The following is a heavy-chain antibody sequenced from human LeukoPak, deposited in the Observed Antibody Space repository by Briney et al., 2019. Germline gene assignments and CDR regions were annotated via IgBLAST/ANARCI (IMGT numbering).Heavy chain of an antibody. CDR2: IKSKTDGGTT. Sequence: GGSLRLSCAASGFTFSNAWMSWVRQAPGKGLEWVGRIKSKTDGGTTDYAAPVKGRFTISRDDSKNTLYLQMNSLKTEDTAVYYCTTLPDFWSGYLDYWGQGTLVTVSS. J-gene: IGHJ4*02. CDR1: GFTFSNAW. D-gene: IGHD3-3*01. CDR3: TTLPDFWSGYLDY. V-gene: IGHV3-15*01.